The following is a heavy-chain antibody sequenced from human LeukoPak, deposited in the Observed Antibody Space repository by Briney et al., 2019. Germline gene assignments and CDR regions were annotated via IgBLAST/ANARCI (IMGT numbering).Heavy chain of an antibody. Sequence: GGSLRLSCAASGFTFSSYSMNWVRQAPGKGLEWVSSISSSSSYIYYADSVKGRFTISRDNAKNSLYLQMNSLRAEDTAVYYCARDTVFGVIIGPRMDVWGQGTTVTVSS. D-gene: IGHD3-3*01. V-gene: IGHV3-21*01. J-gene: IGHJ6*02. CDR1: GFTFSSYS. CDR2: ISSSSSYI. CDR3: ARDTVFGVIIGPRMDV.